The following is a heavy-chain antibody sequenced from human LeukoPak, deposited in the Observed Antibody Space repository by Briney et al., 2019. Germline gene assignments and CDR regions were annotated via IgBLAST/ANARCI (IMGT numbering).Heavy chain of an antibody. J-gene: IGHJ4*02. CDR1: GGTFSSYT. CDR2: IIPILGTG. D-gene: IGHD6-19*01. Sequence: SVKVSCKASGGTFSSYTITWVRQAPGQGLEWMGGIIPILGTGNYAQKFQGRVTMTRDTSISTAYMELSRLRSDDTAVYSCARDFRYSSRSTAGWWGQGTLVTVSS. CDR3: ARDFRYSSRSTAGW. V-gene: IGHV1-69*16.